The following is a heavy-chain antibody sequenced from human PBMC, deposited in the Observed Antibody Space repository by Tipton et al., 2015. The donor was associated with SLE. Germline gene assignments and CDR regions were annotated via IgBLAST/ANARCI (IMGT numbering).Heavy chain of an antibody. Sequence: TLSLTCTVSGGSISSGSYYWSWIRQPAGKGLEWIGCIYTSGSTNYNPSLKSRVTISVDTSKNQFSLKLSSVTAADTAVYYCARVGWESDAFDIWGQGTMVTVSS. D-gene: IGHD1-26*01. CDR1: GGSISSGSYY. V-gene: IGHV4-61*02. CDR2: IYTSGST. J-gene: IGHJ3*02. CDR3: ARVGWESDAFDI.